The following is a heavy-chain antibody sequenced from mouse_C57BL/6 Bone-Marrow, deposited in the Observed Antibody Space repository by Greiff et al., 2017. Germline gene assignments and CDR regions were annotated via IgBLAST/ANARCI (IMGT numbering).Heavy chain of an antibody. CDR3: TTGGYWYFDV. V-gene: IGHV14-4*01. D-gene: IGHD1-1*02. CDR2: IDPENGDT. J-gene: IGHJ1*03. CDR1: GFNIKDDY. Sequence: VQLKESGAELVRPGASVKLSCTASGFNIKDDYMHWVKRRPEQGLEWIGWIDPENGDTEYASKFQGKATITADTSSNTAYLQLSSLTSEDTAVYYCTTGGYWYFDVWGTGTTVTVSS.